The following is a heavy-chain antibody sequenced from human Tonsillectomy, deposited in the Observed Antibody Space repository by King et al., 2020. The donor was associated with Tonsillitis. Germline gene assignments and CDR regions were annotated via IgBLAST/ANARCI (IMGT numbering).Heavy chain of an antibody. Sequence: VQLQESGPGLVKPSETLSLTCTVSGGSISNYYWSWIRQPAGKGLEWIGRIYTSGTTNYNPSLKSRVTMSVDTSKNPFSLKLSSVTAADTAVYYCARIGARYYYGSGSYPPFFDYRGQGTLVTVSS. J-gene: IGHJ4*02. CDR1: GGSISNYY. D-gene: IGHD3-10*01. CDR2: IYTSGTT. CDR3: ARIGARYYYGSGSYPPFFDY. V-gene: IGHV4-4*07.